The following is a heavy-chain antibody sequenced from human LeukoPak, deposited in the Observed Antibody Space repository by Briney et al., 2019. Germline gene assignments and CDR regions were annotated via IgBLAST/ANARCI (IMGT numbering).Heavy chain of an antibody. CDR1: GVSVSSGRYY. D-gene: IGHD4-17*01. CDR3: ATPGPNYGDYAYDS. CDR2: IYYTGTT. V-gene: IGHV4-61*01. Sequence: PSETLSLTCTVSGVSVSSGRYYWTWIRQPPGKALEWIGYIYYTGTTAYNPSLKSRVTISIDMSKNQFSLKLSSVTAADTAIYYCATPGPNYGDYAYDSWGQGTLVTVSS. J-gene: IGHJ4*02.